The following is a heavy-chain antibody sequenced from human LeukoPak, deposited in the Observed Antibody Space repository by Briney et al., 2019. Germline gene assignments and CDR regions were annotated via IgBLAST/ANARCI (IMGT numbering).Heavy chain of an antibody. V-gene: IGHV3-48*03. CDR2: ISTSGTSI. Sequence: GGSLRLSCAASGFTFSSYAMSWVRQAPGKGLEWVSYISTSGTSIYYADSVKGRFTISRDNAKNSVYLQMDSLRAEDTAVYYCASKMAYWGQGTLVTVSS. CDR1: GFTFSSYA. J-gene: IGHJ4*02. D-gene: IGHD5-24*01. CDR3: ASKMAY.